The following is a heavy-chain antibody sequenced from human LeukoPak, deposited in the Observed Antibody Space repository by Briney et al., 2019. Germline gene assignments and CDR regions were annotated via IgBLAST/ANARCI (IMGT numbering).Heavy chain of an antibody. Sequence: PGRSLRLSCAASGFTFSSYGMHWVRQAPGKGLEWVGRIKTKTDGGTTDYAEPVKGRFTISRDDSKNTLYLKMNSLKTEDTAVYYCTTRGSSSPWGQRTLVTVSS. CDR1: GFTFSSYG. V-gene: IGHV3-15*01. CDR2: IKTKTDGGTT. D-gene: IGHD6-13*01. CDR3: TTRGSSSP. J-gene: IGHJ5*02.